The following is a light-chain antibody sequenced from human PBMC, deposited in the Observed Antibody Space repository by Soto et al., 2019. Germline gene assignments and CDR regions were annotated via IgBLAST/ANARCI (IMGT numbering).Light chain of an antibody. CDR1: QSVGSRW. V-gene: IGKV3-20*01. CDR2: GGS. J-gene: IGKJ1*01. CDR3: QQYYSSRT. Sequence: EIVLTQSPGTVSFSPGERATLSCRASQSVGSRWLAWYQQKPGQAPRVLIYGGSNRATGIPDRFSGSGSGTDFTLTISRLEPEDFAVYYCQQYYSSRTFGQGTKLEMK.